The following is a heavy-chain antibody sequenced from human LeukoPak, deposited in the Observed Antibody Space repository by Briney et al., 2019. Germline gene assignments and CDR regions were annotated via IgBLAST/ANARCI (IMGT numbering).Heavy chain of an antibody. J-gene: IGHJ5*02. Sequence: GGSLRLSCAASGFTFSSYAMHWVRQAPGKGLEWVAVISYDGSNKYYADSVKGRFTISRDNSRNTVYLQMDSLRAEDTAVYYCARAAGVRNWFDPWGQGTLVTVSS. V-gene: IGHV3-30*14. CDR1: GFTFSSYA. CDR3: ARAAGVRNWFDP. CDR2: ISYDGSNK.